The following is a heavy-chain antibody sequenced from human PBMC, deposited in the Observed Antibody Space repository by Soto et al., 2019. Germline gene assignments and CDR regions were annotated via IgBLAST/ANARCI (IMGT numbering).Heavy chain of an antibody. D-gene: IGHD1-7*01. Sequence: GGSLRLSCAASGFTFSSYAMHWVRQAPGKGLEWVAVISYDGSNKYYADSVKGRFTISRDNSKNTLYLQMNSLRAEDTAVYYCAKGITGTTPVCMDVWAKGPRSPSP. CDR2: ISYDGSNK. V-gene: IGHV3-30-3*01. CDR1: GFTFSSYA. CDR3: AKGITGTTPVCMDV. J-gene: IGHJ6*02.